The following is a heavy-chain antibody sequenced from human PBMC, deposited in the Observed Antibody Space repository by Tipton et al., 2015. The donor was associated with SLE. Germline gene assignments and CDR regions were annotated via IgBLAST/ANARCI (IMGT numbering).Heavy chain of an antibody. J-gene: IGHJ5*02. CDR3: ARLIGRCYLNIGLWGRDP. CDR2: IYYNGGT. Sequence: TLSLTCTVSGGSINSGVFYWGWVRQNPGKSPEWVGYIYYNGGTSYNPSLKGRLSISLDTSKNSFSLKLNSVSAADTAVYYCARLIGRCYLNIGLWGRDPW. D-gene: IGHD2-15*01. CDR1: GGSINSGVFY. V-gene: IGHV4-31*03.